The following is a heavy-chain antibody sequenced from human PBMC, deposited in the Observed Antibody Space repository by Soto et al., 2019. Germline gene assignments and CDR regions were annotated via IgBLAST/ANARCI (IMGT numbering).Heavy chain of an antibody. CDR1: GFTFSSYS. J-gene: IGHJ6*02. V-gene: IGHV3-48*02. CDR3: ARGTPHCSGGSCYEYYGMDV. CDR2: ISSSSSTI. Sequence: EVQLVESGGGLVQPGGSLRLSCAASGFTFSSYSMNWVRQAPGKGLEWVSYISSSSSTIYYADSVKGRITISRDNAKKSLYMHMNSLRDEDTAVYYCARGTPHCSGGSCYEYYGMDVWGQGTTVTVSS. D-gene: IGHD2-15*01.